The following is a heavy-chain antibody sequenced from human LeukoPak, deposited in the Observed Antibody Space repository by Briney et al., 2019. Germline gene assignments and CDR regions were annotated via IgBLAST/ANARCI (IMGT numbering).Heavy chain of an antibody. V-gene: IGHV4-61*02. J-gene: IGHJ4*02. D-gene: IGHD3-22*01. CDR3: ARGSSGYYPRFDY. CDR2: IYTSGST. Sequence: SQTLSLTCTVSGGSISSGSYYWSWIRQPAGKGLEWIGRIYTSGSTNYNPSLKSRVTISVDTSKNQFSLKLSSVTAADTAVYYCARGSSGYYPRFDYWGQGTLVTVPS. CDR1: GGSISSGSYY.